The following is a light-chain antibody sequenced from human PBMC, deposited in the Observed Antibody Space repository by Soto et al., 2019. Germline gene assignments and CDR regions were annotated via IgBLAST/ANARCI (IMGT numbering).Light chain of an antibody. Sequence: QSALTQPASVSGSPGHSIPISCTGTSSDVGGYNYISWYQHHPGKAPKRMIHDVSNRPSGVSNRFSGTKSGNTASLTISGLQAEDEADYYCSSYIPNNSTYVFGTGTRSPS. CDR2: DVS. V-gene: IGLV2-14*03. CDR3: SSYIPNNSTYV. J-gene: IGLJ1*01. CDR1: SSDVGGYNY.